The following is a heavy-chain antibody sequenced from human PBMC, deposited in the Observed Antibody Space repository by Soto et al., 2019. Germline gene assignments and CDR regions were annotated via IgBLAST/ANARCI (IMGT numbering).Heavy chain of an antibody. CDR3: AGGYDFWSGYLFDY. D-gene: IGHD3-3*01. CDR1: GGSFSGYY. V-gene: IGHV4-34*01. CDR2: INHSGST. Sequence: PSETLSLTCAVYGGSFSGYYWSWIRQPPGKGLEWIGEINHSGSTNYNPSLKSRVTISVDTSKNQFSLKLSSVTAADTAVYYCAGGYDFWSGYLFDYWGQGTLVTVSS. J-gene: IGHJ4*02.